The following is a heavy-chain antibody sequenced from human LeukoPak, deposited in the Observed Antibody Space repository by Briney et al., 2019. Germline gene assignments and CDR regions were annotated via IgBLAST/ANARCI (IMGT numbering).Heavy chain of an antibody. CDR1: GFTFSSYG. CDR2: ISYDGSNK. D-gene: IGHD1-26*01. CDR3: AKDLRRWELLLDY. Sequence: GRSLRLSCAASGFTFSSYGMHWVRQAPGKGLEWVAVISYDGSNKYYADSVKGRFTISRDNSKNTLYLQMNSLRAEDTAVYYCAKDLRRWELLLDYWGQGTLVTVSS. J-gene: IGHJ4*02. V-gene: IGHV3-30*18.